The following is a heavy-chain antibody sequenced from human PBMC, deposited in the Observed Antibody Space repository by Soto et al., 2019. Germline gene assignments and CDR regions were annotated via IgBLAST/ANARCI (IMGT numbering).Heavy chain of an antibody. CDR2: IWYDGSNK. Sequence: QPGGSLRLSCAASGFTFSSYGMHWVRQAPGKGLEWVAVIWYDGSNKYYAGSVKGRFTISRDNSKSTLYLQMNSLRAEDTAVYYCARDGYSRGLSWFDPWGQGTLVTVSS. CDR3: ARDGYSRGLSWFDP. D-gene: IGHD4-4*01. V-gene: IGHV3-33*01. J-gene: IGHJ5*02. CDR1: GFTFSSYG.